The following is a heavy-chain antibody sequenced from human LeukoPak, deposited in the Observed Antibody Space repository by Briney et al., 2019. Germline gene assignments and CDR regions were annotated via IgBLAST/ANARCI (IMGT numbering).Heavy chain of an antibody. Sequence: ASVKVSCKASGYMFISYNMQWVRQAPGQGLEWTGMVSGSGVHTKYAQKFRDRVTMTSDTSTSTVYMELSSLTSDDTAVYYCARDQNYATDYWGQGTLVTV. J-gene: IGHJ4*02. V-gene: IGHV1-46*03. CDR1: GYMFISYN. CDR3: ARDQNYATDY. D-gene: IGHD2-2*01. CDR2: VSGSGVHT.